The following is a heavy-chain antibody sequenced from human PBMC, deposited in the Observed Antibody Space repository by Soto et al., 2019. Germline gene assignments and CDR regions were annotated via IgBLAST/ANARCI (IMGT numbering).Heavy chain of an antibody. CDR1: GFSLSTSGVG. Sequence: SGPTLVNPTQTLTLTCTFSGFSLSTSGVGVGWIRQPPGKALEWLALIYWDDDKRYSPSLKSRLTITKDTSKNQVVLTMTNMDPVDTATYYCARAHYDILTGYYKDDYFDYWGQGTLVTVSS. CDR3: ARAHYDILTGYYKDDYFDY. J-gene: IGHJ4*02. V-gene: IGHV2-5*02. D-gene: IGHD3-9*01. CDR2: IYWDDDK.